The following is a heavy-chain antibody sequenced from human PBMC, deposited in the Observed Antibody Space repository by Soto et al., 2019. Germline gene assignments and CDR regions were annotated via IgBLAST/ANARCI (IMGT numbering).Heavy chain of an antibody. J-gene: IGHJ6*01. CDR1: GFTFSSYE. V-gene: IGHV3-48*03. CDR2: ISSSGSTI. CDR3: ARDFYGGPAAIDGLLGYYGMDV. D-gene: IGHD2-2*02. Sequence: PGGTLRLSCAASGFTFSSYEMNWVRQAPGKGLEWVSYISSSGSTIYYADPVKGRFTIFRDNAKISLYLQMNSLRAEDTAVYYCARDFYGGPAAIDGLLGYYGMDVWGQGTTVTVSS.